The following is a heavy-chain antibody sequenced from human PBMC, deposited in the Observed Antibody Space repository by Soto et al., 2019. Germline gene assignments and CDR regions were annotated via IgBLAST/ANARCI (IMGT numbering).Heavy chain of an antibody. J-gene: IGHJ4*02. D-gene: IGHD6-19*01. CDR3: AKATTNGGWFNPFDS. V-gene: IGHV3-23*01. CDR2: ISGNGGST. Sequence: LRLSCGASGFTFSVYAMTWVRQAPGKGLEWVSAISGNGGSTYYADSVKGRFTISRDNSRDTLFLQMNSLTADDTAVYYCAKATTNGGWFNPFDSWGQGALVTVSS. CDR1: GFTFSVYA.